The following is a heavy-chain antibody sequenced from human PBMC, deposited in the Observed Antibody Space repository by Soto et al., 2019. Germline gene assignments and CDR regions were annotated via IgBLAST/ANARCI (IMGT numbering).Heavy chain of an antibody. CDR3: TRASSSSWYYYYYYMDV. CDR2: IRSKAYGGTT. J-gene: IGHJ6*03. V-gene: IGHV3-49*03. CDR1: GFTFGDYA. Sequence: GGSLRLSCTASGFTFGDYAMSWFRQAPGKGLEWVGFIRSKAYGGTTEYAASVKGRFTISRDDSKSIAYLQMNSLKTEDTAVYYCTRASSSSWYYYYYYMDVWGKGTTVTVSS. D-gene: IGHD6-13*01.